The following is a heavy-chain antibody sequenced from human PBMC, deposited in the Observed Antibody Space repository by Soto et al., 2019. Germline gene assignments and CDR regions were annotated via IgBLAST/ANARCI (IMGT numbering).Heavy chain of an antibody. Sequence: QVQLQESGPGLVKPSETLSLTCTVSGGSIHNHYWSWVRQPPGKGLEWFGNIYHTGSTNYHPCLKTRLTMSVATSQNEFSLNLSSETAADTAIYYCARANWYSEYWCRGIVVTVSS. J-gene: IGHJ4*02. CDR1: GGSIHNHY. CDR3: ARANWYSEY. D-gene: IGHD7-27*01. CDR2: IYHTGST. V-gene: IGHV4-59*11.